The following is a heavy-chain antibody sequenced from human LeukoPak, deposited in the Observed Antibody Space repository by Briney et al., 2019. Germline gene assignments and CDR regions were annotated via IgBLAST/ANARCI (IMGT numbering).Heavy chain of an antibody. CDR1: GFTFSSYA. Sequence: GGSLRLSCVASGFTFSSYAMSWVRQAPGKGLEWVSTIAGSGATTYYADSVKGRFTISRDNSKNTLYLQMNSLRAEDTAVYYCAKDSLPVVIIITGAFDIWGQGTMVTVSS. CDR2: IAGSGATT. J-gene: IGHJ3*02. D-gene: IGHD3-10*01. CDR3: AKDSLPVVIIITGAFDI. V-gene: IGHV3-23*01.